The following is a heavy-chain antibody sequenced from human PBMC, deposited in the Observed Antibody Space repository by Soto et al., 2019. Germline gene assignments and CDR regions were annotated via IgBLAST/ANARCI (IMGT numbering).Heavy chain of an antibody. J-gene: IGHJ6*02. D-gene: IGHD2-15*01. CDR3: AKIRGRYYYYGMDV. CDR1: GFTFSSYA. V-gene: IGHV3-23*01. CDR2: ISASGGST. Sequence: GALRLSCAASGFTFSSYAMSWVRQAPGKGLEWVSAISASGGSTYYADSVKGRFTISRDNSKNTLYLQMNSLSAEDTAVYYCAKIRGRYYYYGMDVWGQGTTDPVSS.